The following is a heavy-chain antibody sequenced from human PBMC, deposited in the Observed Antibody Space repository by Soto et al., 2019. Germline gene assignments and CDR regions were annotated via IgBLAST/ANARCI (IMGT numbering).Heavy chain of an antibody. CDR2: ISGSGGST. V-gene: IGHV3-23*01. Sequence: EVQLLESGGGLVQPGGSLRLSCAASGFTFSSYAMSWVRQAPGKGLEWVSGISGSGGSTYYADSVKGRFTISRDNSKNTLYLQMNSLRAEDTAVYNCATDGLGDYDYVWGSTIDAFDIWGQGTMVTVSS. CDR3: ATDGLGDYDYVWGSTIDAFDI. D-gene: IGHD3-16*01. J-gene: IGHJ3*02. CDR1: GFTFSSYA.